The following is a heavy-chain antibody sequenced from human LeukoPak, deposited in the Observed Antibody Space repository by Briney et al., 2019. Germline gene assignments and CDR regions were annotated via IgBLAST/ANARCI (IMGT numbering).Heavy chain of an antibody. D-gene: IGHD6-19*01. Sequence: ASVKVSCKASGYTFTRYGISWVRQAPGQGLAWMGWISAYNGNTNYAQKLQGRVTMSTDTSTSTAYMELRSRRSDDTAVYYCARELRQWSPLLVPLDYWGQGTLVTVSS. J-gene: IGHJ4*02. CDR2: ISAYNGNT. CDR3: ARELRQWSPLLVPLDY. CDR1: GYTFTRYG. V-gene: IGHV1-18*01.